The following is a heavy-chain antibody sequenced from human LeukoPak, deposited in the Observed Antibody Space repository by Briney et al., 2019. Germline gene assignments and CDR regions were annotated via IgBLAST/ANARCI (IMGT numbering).Heavy chain of an antibody. CDR2: IRSKANSYAT. J-gene: IGHJ4*02. V-gene: IGHV3-73*01. CDR3: DSPFCSNGVCYPGY. D-gene: IGHD2-8*01. Sequence: PGGSLRLSCAASGFTFSGSAMHWFRQASGKGLEWVGRIRSKANSYATAYAASVKGRFTISRDDSKNTAYLQMNSLKTEDTAVYYCDSPFCSNGVCYPGYWGQGTLVTVSS. CDR1: GFTFSGSA.